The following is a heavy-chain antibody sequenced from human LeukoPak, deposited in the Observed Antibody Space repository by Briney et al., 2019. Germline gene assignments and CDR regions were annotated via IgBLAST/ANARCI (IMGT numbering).Heavy chain of an antibody. D-gene: IGHD6-19*01. J-gene: IGHJ5*02. Sequence: GGSLRLSCAASGFTFSSYAMSWVRPAPGKGLEWVSAISGSGGSTYYADSVKGRFTISRDNSKNTLYLQMNSLRAEDTAVYYCAKGYSSGWPRHWFDPWGQGTLVTVSS. V-gene: IGHV3-23*01. CDR2: ISGSGGST. CDR3: AKGYSSGWPRHWFDP. CDR1: GFTFSSYA.